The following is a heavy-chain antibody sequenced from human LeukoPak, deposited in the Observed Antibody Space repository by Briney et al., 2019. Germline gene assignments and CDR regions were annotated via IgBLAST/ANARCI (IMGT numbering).Heavy chain of an antibody. Sequence: GGSLRLSCAASGFTFSSYAMTWVRQAPGKGLEWVSEISGSGESTYYGDSVKGRFTISRDNSKNPLYLQMTSLRAGDTAIYYCAREHWDFDYWGQGPLVTVSS. J-gene: IGHJ4*02. V-gene: IGHV3-23*01. CDR1: GFTFSSYA. D-gene: IGHD7-27*01. CDR2: ISGSGEST. CDR3: AREHWDFDY.